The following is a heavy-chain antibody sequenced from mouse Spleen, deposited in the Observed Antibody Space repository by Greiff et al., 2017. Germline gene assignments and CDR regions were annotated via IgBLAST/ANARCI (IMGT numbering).Heavy chain of an antibody. J-gene: IGHJ2*01. Sequence: VQLQQSGPELVKPGASVKLSCKASGYTFTSYDINWVKQRPGQGLEWIGWIYPRDGSTKYNEKFKGKATLTVDTSSSTAYMELHSLTSEDSAVYFCASVYYYGSSDFDYWGQGTTLTVSS. CDR1: GYTFTSYD. D-gene: IGHD1-1*01. CDR3: ASVYYYGSSDFDY. CDR2: IYPRDGST. V-gene: IGHV1-85*01.